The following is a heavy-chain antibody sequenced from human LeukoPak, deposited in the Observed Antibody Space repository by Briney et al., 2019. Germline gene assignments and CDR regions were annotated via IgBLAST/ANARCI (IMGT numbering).Heavy chain of an antibody. J-gene: IGHJ4*02. D-gene: IGHD6-13*01. V-gene: IGHV3-33*06. CDR1: GFTFSSYG. CDR2: IWYDGSNK. CDR3: AKGSRGIAAAGDYFDY. Sequence: GGSLRLSCAASGFTFSSYGMHWVRQAPGKGLEWVAVIWYDGSNKYYADSVKGRFTISRDNSKNTLYLQMNSLRAEDTAVYYRAKGSRGIAAAGDYFDYWGQGTLVTVSS.